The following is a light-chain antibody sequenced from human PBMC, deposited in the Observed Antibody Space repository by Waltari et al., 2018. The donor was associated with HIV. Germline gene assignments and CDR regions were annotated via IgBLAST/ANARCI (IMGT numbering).Light chain of an antibody. CDR1: HSISSN. J-gene: IGKJ4*01. Sequence: EIVMTQSPATLSVSPGDRVTLSCRSSHSISSNLAWYQQKPGQAPRPLIYRASSRATGSPARFSGSGSGTEFTLTISSLQSEDFALYYCQQYNKFPLTFGGGTKVEIK. CDR2: RAS. CDR3: QQYNKFPLT. V-gene: IGKV3-15*01.